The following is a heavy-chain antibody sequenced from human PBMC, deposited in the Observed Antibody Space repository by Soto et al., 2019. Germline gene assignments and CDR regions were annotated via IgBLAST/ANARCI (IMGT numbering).Heavy chain of an antibody. J-gene: IGHJ6*03. CDR1: GFTFSDYW. V-gene: IGHV3-74*01. CDR2: IKRDGSTT. Sequence: EVQLVESGGGLVQPGGSLRLSCAASGFTFSDYWMHWVRQAPGKGLEWVSRIKRDGSTTNYADSVKGRFTISRDKAKNRLYLEMNILRAKDPADNYCARDAVNYDYVDFWGKGTPVTVSS. CDR3: ARDAVNYDYVDF.